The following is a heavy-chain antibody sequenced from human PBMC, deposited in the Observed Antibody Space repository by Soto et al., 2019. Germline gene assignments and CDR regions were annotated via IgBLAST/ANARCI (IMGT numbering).Heavy chain of an antibody. Sequence: PSETLSLTCTVCGCYVSSSSYYCVWNRQPPGKGLEWIGSIYYSGSTYSNPSLKSRVTISVDTSKNQFSLKLSSVTAADTAVYYCARSGFEGVRTSRDYYYYGMDVWGQGTTVTVSS. J-gene: IGHJ6*02. CDR3: ARSGFEGVRTSRDYYYYGMDV. CDR1: GCYVSSSSYY. V-gene: IGHV4-39*01. CDR2: IYYSGST. D-gene: IGHD5-12*01.